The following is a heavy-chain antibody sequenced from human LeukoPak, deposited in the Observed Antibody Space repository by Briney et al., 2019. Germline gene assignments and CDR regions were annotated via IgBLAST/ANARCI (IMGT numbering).Heavy chain of an antibody. D-gene: IGHD3-10*02. V-gene: IGHV3-48*02. CDR3: ARDISRLLRSAFDY. Sequence: PGGSLRLSCAASGFTFSSYSMNWVRQAPGKGLEWVSYISSSSSTIYYADSVKGRFTISRDNAKNSLYLQMNSLRDEDTAVYYCARDISRLLRSAFDYWGQGTLVTVSS. CDR1: GFTFSSYS. J-gene: IGHJ4*02. CDR2: ISSSSSTI.